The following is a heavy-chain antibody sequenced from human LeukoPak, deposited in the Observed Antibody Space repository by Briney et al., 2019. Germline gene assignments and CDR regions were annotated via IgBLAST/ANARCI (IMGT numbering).Heavy chain of an antibody. V-gene: IGHV4-59*12. D-gene: IGHD4-17*01. J-gene: IGHJ4*02. CDR2: LYYSGST. Sequence: ETLSLTCTVSGGSISSYYWSWIRQPPGKGLEWIGYLYYSGSTNYNPSLKSRVTISVDTSKNQFSLKLSSVTAADTAVYYCARGTMTTVTYYFDYWGQGTLVTVS. CDR1: GGSISSYY. CDR3: ARGTMTTVTYYFDY.